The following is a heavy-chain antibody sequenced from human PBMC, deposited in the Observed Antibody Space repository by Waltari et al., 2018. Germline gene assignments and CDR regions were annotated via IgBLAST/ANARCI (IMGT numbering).Heavy chain of an antibody. D-gene: IGHD3-9*01. Sequence: EVQLVESGGGLVQPGGSLRLSCAASGFIFSDFAMTWVRQAPGKGLEWVSAISSLSSTTYYADSVKGRFTISRDNSKNTLYLQMNRLTVEDAAVYYCAKWVLTTGYRFDPWGQGTLVVVSS. CDR3: AKWVLTTGYRFDP. J-gene: IGHJ5*02. CDR1: GFIFSDFA. V-gene: IGHV3-23*04. CDR2: ISSLSSTT.